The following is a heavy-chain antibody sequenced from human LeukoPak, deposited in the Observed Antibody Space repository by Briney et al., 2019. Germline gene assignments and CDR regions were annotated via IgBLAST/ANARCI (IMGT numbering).Heavy chain of an antibody. D-gene: IGHD4-17*01. Sequence: GGSLRLSCAASGFTFSSYWMSWVRQAPGKGLEWVANIKQDGSEKYYVDSVKGRFTISRDNAKNSLYLQMNSLRAEDTAVYYCARDGAVTNGRYFDYWGQGTLVTVSS. CDR1: GFTFSSYW. CDR2: IKQDGSEK. J-gene: IGHJ4*02. V-gene: IGHV3-7*01. CDR3: ARDGAVTNGRYFDY.